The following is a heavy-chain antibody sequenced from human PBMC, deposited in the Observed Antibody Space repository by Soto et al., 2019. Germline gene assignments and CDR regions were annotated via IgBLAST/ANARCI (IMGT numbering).Heavy chain of an antibody. Sequence: YHVCRLRHATGEGLEWIGEINHSGSTNYNPSLKSRVTISVDTSKNQFSLKLSSVTAADTAVYYCARGGCSSTSCTQYYYNYMDVWGKGTTVT. CDR3: ARGGCSSTSCTQYYYNYMDV. CDR1: YH. D-gene: IGHD2-2*01. CDR2: INHSGST. V-gene: IGHV4-34*01. J-gene: IGHJ6*03.